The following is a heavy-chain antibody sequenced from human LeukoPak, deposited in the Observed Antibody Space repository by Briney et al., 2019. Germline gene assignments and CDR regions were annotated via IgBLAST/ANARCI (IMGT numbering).Heavy chain of an antibody. V-gene: IGHV4-39*01. Sequence: SETLSLTCTVSAGSISSSSYYWGWIRQPPGKGLEWIGIIYYSGSTYYNPSLKSRLTISVDTSQTQFSLKLSAVTATDTAVYYCARRGYCSSTSCYEYSFDPWGQGTLVTVSS. CDR1: AGSISSSSYY. D-gene: IGHD2-2*01. CDR2: IYYSGST. CDR3: ARRGYCSSTSCYEYSFDP. J-gene: IGHJ5*02.